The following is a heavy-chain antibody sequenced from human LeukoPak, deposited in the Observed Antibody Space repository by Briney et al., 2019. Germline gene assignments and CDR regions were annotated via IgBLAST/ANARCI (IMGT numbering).Heavy chain of an antibody. CDR2: ISSSSSYI. CDR3: ARVSLYCSSTSCDYYYMDV. V-gene: IGHV3-21*01. CDR1: GFTFSSYS. J-gene: IGHJ6*03. D-gene: IGHD2-2*01. Sequence: PGGSLRLSCAASGFTFSSYSMNWVRQAPGKGLEWVSSISSSSSYIYYADSVKGRFTISRDNAKNSLYLQMNSLRAEDTAVYYCARVSLYCSSTSCDYYYMDVWGEGTTVTVSS.